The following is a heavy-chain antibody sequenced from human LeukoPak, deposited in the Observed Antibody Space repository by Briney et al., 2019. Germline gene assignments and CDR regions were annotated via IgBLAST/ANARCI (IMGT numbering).Heavy chain of an antibody. CDR3: AREGSSGWYASY. D-gene: IGHD6-19*01. Sequence: GGSLRLSCAASGFIFSSYWRHWVRQAPGEGLVWVSRISNDGSSTSYADSVKGRFTTSRDNAKNTLYLQMNSLRAEDTAVYYCAREGSSGWYASYWGQGPLVTVSS. CDR1: GFIFSSYW. CDR2: ISNDGSST. V-gene: IGHV3-74*01. J-gene: IGHJ4*02.